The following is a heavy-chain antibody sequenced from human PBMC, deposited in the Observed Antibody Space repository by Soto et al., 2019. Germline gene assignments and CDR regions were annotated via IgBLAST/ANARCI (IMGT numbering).Heavy chain of an antibody. D-gene: IGHD3-3*01. Sequence: QITLKESGPTLVKPTQTLTLTCTFSGFSLSTSGVGVGWIRQPPGKALEWLALICWDDDMRYSPALKSRLTIPENSSKNRVVLKLSHMVPVDPSTYFCAHDHYDSRRGFDPWGQGTLVTDSS. V-gene: IGHV2-5*02. J-gene: IGHJ5*02. CDR2: ICWDDDM. CDR3: AHDHYDSRRGFDP. CDR1: GFSLSTSGVG.